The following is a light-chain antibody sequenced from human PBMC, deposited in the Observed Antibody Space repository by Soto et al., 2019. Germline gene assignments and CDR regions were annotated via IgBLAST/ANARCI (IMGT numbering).Light chain of an antibody. J-gene: IGKJ3*01. Sequence: DIQMNQSPSSLSASVGERVTITCQASDDIDKFLNWYQEKPGEAPKLLIYDASTLAAGVPSRFSASGSGTDFTFTISSLQSEDLGIYYCQQYKNLFTFGPGTKVDF. CDR2: DAS. CDR3: QQYKNLFT. CDR1: DDIDKF. V-gene: IGKV1-33*01.